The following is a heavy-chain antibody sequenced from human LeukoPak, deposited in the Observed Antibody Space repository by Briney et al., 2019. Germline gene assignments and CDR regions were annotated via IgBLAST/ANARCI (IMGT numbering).Heavy chain of an antibody. D-gene: IGHD1-26*01. V-gene: IGHV3-30-3*01. J-gene: IGHJ4*02. CDR2: ISYDGSNK. CDR1: GFTFSSYA. Sequence: GGSLRLSCAASGFTFSSYAMHWVRQAPGKGLEWVAVISYDGSNKYYADSVKSRFTISRDNSKNTLYLQMNSLRAEDTAVYYCARVVDSGSPVDYWGQGTLVTVSS. CDR3: ARVVDSGSPVDY.